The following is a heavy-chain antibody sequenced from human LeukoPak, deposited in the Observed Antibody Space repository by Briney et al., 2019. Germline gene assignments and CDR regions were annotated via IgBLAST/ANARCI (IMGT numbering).Heavy chain of an antibody. J-gene: IGHJ4*02. CDR1: GFTFSSYA. D-gene: IGHD3-10*01. CDR3: ARDLAYYGSGSYWDY. CDR2: ISGSGGST. V-gene: IGHV3-23*01. Sequence: GGSLSLSCAASGFTFSSYAMSWVRQAPGKGLEWVSAISGSGGSTYYADSVKGRFTISRDNAKNSLYLQMNSLRAEDTAVYYCARDLAYYGSGSYWDYWGQGTLVTVSS.